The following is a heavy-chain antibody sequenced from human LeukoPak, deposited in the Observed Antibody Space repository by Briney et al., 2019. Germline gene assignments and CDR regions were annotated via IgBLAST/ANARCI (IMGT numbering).Heavy chain of an antibody. Sequence: PSETLSLTCTVSGGSISSYYWTWIRQPPGKGLEWIGYIYYSGSTNCNPSLKSRVTISVDTSKNQFSLKLSSVTAADTAVYYCARTHYYDSSGYYYDYWGQGTLVTVSS. J-gene: IGHJ4*02. CDR1: GGSISSYY. V-gene: IGHV4-59*08. D-gene: IGHD3-22*01. CDR3: ARTHYYDSSGYYYDY. CDR2: IYYSGST.